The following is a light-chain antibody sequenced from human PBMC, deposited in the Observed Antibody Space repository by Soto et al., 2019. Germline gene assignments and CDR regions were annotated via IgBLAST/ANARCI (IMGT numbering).Light chain of an antibody. V-gene: IGKV4-1*01. CDR2: WAS. CDR1: RSVLYSSVNKNY. CDR3: QQHYNTPIT. Sequence: IVLTQTPDSLAVSLGERATINCKSSRSVLYSSVNKNYLSWYQQKPGQPPKLLIYWASARESGVPDRFSGSGSGTDFTLTISSLQAEDVAVYYCQQHYNTPITFGQGTRLEIK. J-gene: IGKJ5*01.